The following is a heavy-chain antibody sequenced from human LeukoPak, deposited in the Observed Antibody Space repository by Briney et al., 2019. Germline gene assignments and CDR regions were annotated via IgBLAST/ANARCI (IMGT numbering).Heavy chain of an antibody. CDR2: IIPIFGTA. D-gene: IGHD5-24*01. Sequence: SVKVSCKASGGTFSSYAISWVRQAPGQGLEWMGGIIPIFGTANYAQKFQGRVTITAGESTSTAYMELSSLRSEDTAVYYCARGPDGYNWYFDYWGQGTLVTVSS. J-gene: IGHJ4*02. V-gene: IGHV1-69*13. CDR1: GGTFSSYA. CDR3: ARGPDGYNWYFDY.